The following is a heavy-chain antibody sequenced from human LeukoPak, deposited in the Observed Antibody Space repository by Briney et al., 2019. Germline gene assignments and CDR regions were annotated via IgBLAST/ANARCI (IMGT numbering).Heavy chain of an antibody. Sequence: GGSLRLSCAASGSTFSSYEMNWVRQAPGKGLEWVSYISSSGSTIYYADSVKGRFTISRDNAKNSLYLQMNSLRAEDTAVYYCARESLGCGGDCYSFDYWGQGTLVTVSS. CDR2: ISSSGSTI. CDR3: ARESLGCGGDCYSFDY. CDR1: GSTFSSYE. D-gene: IGHD2-21*02. J-gene: IGHJ4*02. V-gene: IGHV3-48*03.